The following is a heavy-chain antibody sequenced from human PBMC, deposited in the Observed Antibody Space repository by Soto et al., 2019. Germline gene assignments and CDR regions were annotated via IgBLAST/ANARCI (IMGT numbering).Heavy chain of an antibody. CDR3: AVDIALSGSDY. CDR2: INAGNGNT. CDR1: GYTFTSYS. J-gene: IGHJ4*02. Sequence: ASVEVSCKASGYTFTSYSMHWVLQAPGQGLEWMAWINAGNGNTKSSQKFQGRVTITRDTSATTAYMELSSLRSEDTAVYYCAVDIALSGSDYWGQGTLVTVSS. V-gene: IGHV1-3*01. D-gene: IGHD3-9*01.